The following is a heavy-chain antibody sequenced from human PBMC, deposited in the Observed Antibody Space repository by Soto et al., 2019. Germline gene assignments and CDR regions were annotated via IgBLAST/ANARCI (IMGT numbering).Heavy chain of an antibody. D-gene: IGHD1-26*01. V-gene: IGHV3-9*01. CDR2: VDWNSGSV. CDR1: GFTFDDYA. Sequence: EVQLVESGGGFVQPGRSLRLSCIASGFTFDDYAMHWVRQAPGKGLEWFSSVDWNSGSVAYADSVKGRFTVSRDNARNSLFLQMKLLRGEDTALYYCVKGRGSFLVHFGLDVWGQGTTVTVSS. CDR3: VKGRGSFLVHFGLDV. J-gene: IGHJ6*02.